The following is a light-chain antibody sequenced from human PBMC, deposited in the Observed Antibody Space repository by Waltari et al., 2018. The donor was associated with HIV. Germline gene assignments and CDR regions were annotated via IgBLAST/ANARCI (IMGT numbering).Light chain of an antibody. Sequence: QSALTQPASVSGSPGPSITITCPGTSRDVGGNNFDSRNQQHPGKAPKPTIYEVSKRPSGVSNRFSGSRSGNTASLTISGLQAEDEADYYCCAYAGSTTYVIFGGGTKLTVL. CDR1: SRDVGGNNF. J-gene: IGLJ2*01. CDR3: CAYAGSTTYVI. CDR2: EVS. V-gene: IGLV2-23*02.